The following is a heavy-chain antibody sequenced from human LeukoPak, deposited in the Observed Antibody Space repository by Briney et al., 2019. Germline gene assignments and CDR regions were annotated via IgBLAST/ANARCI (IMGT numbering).Heavy chain of an antibody. CDR3: ARRVGYCSGGSCYSGWFDP. J-gene: IGHJ5*02. V-gene: IGHV5-51*01. Sequence: GESLKISCKGSGYSFTSSWIGWVRQMPGKGLEWMGIIYPGDSDTRYSPSFQGQVTISADKSISTAYLQWGSLKASDTAMYYCARRVGYCSGGSCYSGWFDPWGQGTLVTVSS. CDR2: IYPGDSDT. D-gene: IGHD2-15*01. CDR1: GYSFTSSW.